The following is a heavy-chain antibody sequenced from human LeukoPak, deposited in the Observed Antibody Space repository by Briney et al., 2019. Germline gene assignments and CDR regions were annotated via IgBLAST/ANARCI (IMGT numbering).Heavy chain of an antibody. V-gene: IGHV4-34*01. Sequence: SETLSLTCAVYGGSFSGYHWSWIRQPPGKGLEWIGEINHSGSTNYNPSLKSRVTISVDTSKNQFSLKLSSVTSADTAVYYCAGAVVRGVISDYWGQGALVTASS. CDR1: GGSFSGYH. D-gene: IGHD3-10*01. CDR3: AGAVVRGVISDY. J-gene: IGHJ4*02. CDR2: INHSGST.